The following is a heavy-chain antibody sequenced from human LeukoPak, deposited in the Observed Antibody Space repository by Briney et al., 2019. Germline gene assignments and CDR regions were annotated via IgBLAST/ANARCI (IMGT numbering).Heavy chain of an antibody. CDR3: VKDRDGYSYVIKTYFDF. CDR1: GFTFSSYG. J-gene: IGHJ4*02. Sequence: GGSLRLSCAASGFTFSSYGMHWVRQAPGKGLEWVAFIRYDGSNKYYADSVKGRFTISRDNSKSTLYLQMNSLRAEDTAVYYCVKDRDGYSYVIKTYFDFWGQGTLLTVSS. V-gene: IGHV3-30*02. D-gene: IGHD5-18*01. CDR2: IRYDGSNK.